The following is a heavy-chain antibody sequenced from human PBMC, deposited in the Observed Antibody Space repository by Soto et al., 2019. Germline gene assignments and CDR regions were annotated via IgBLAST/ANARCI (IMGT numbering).Heavy chain of an antibody. CDR2: IYYSGST. V-gene: IGHV4-59*01. J-gene: IGHJ3*02. CDR1: GGSISSYY. Sequence: SETLSLTCTVSGGSISSYYWSWIRQPPGKGLEWIGYIYYSGSTNYNPSLKSRVTISVDTSKNQFSLKLSSVTAADTAVYYCARGRGVISGAFDIWGQGTMVTVSS. CDR3: ARGRGVISGAFDI. D-gene: IGHD3-22*01.